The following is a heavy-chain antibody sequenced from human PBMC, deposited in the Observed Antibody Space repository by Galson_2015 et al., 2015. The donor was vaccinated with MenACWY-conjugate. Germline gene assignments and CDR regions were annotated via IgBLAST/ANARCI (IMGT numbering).Heavy chain of an antibody. J-gene: IGHJ4*02. D-gene: IGHD3-16*01. CDR3: VRDFNWAFDY. CDR1: GFTFTHYG. Sequence: SLRLSCAASGFTFTHYGMHWLRQAPGKGLEWVAFIRADGSDDSYPDSVKGRFTMSRDNSKNTVFLQMNSLRPEDTAVYCCVRDFNWAFDYWGQGTLVTVSS. V-gene: IGHV3-30*02. CDR2: IRADGSDD.